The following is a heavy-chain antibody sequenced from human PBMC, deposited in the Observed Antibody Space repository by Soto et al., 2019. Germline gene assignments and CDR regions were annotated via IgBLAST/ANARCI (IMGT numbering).Heavy chain of an antibody. D-gene: IGHD3-10*01. J-gene: IGHJ6*02. CDR3: ARDLDYYGSGSHYYYGMSV. CDR1: GGTFSRYA. V-gene: IGHV1-69*13. CDR2: IVPIYGTR. Sequence: SVKVSCKASGGTFSRYAFSWVRQAPGQGLEWMGGIVPIYGTRGFAQKFQGRLTITADEPTRTAYMELSSLRSEDTAVYYCARDLDYYGSGSHYYYGMSVWGQGTTVTVSS.